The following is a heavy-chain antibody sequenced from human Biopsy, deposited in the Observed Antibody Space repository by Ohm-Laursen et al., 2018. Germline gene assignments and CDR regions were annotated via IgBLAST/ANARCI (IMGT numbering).Heavy chain of an antibody. Sequence: SETLSLTCTVSGASVTSGSYYWSWIRQPPGKGLEWLGYISNIGSTNYNPSLKGRVTISVDTSKNHFSLKLTSVTAADTAVYYCARESALAGDFDSWGQGTLVTVSS. D-gene: IGHD6-19*01. CDR2: ISNIGST. V-gene: IGHV4-61*01. CDR1: GASVTSGSYY. J-gene: IGHJ4*02. CDR3: ARESALAGDFDS.